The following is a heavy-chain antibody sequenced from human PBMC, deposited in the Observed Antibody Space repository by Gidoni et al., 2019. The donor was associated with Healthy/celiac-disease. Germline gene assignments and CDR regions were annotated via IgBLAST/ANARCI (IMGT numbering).Heavy chain of an antibody. CDR2: INSDGSST. CDR1: GFTFSSYW. V-gene: IGHV3-74*01. CDR3: ARSRGYSPY. D-gene: IGHD5-18*01. Sequence: EVQLVESGGGLVQLGGSLRLYGTAAGFTFSSYWMHGVRQAPGQGLVWVSRINSDGSSTSYADSVKGRFTISRDNAKNTLYLQMNSLRAEDTAVYYCARSRGYSPYWGQGTLVTVSS. J-gene: IGHJ4*02.